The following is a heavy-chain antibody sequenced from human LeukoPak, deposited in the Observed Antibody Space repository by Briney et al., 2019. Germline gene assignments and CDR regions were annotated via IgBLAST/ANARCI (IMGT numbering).Heavy chain of an antibody. J-gene: IGHJ4*02. CDR1: GFTFSSYS. D-gene: IGHD4-11*01. CDR2: ISSSSSTI. V-gene: IGHV3-48*04. Sequence: GGSLRLSCAASGFTFSSYSMNWVRQAPGKGLEWVSYISSSSSTIYYADSVKGRFTISRDNAKNSLYLQMNSLRAEDTAVYFCARVPHDYSDYVAYWGQGTLVTVSS. CDR3: ARVPHDYSDYVAY.